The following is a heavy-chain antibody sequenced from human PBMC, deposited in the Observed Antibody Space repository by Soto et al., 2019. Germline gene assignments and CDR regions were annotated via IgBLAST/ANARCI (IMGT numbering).Heavy chain of an antibody. CDR3: AKVPLAACPYYCYGLAV. D-gene: IGHD6-6*01. V-gene: IGHV3-23*01. J-gene: IGHJ6*02. Sequence: GGSLRLSCAASGFTFSSYAMSWVRQAPGKGLEWVSAISGSGGSTYYADSVKGRFTISRDDSKNTLYLQMNSLRAEDTAVYYCAKVPLAACPYYCYGLAVWGRGTTVPVSS. CDR2: ISGSGGST. CDR1: GFTFSSYA.